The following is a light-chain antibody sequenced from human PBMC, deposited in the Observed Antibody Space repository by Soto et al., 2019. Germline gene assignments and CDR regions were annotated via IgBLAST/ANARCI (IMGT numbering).Light chain of an antibody. V-gene: IGKV1-6*01. J-gene: IGKJ2*01. CDR1: QAIRND. Sequence: AIQMTQSPSSLSASVLDRVTITCRASQAIRNDLGWYQQKPGKATKLLIYAASSLQGGVPSRFSGSGSGTDFTLTVSSLQPEDFGTYYCLQDYNYPYTFGQGTKLEIK. CDR3: LQDYNYPYT. CDR2: AAS.